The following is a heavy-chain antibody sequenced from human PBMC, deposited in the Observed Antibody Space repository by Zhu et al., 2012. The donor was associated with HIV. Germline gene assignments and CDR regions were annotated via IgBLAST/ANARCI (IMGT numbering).Heavy chain of an antibody. D-gene: IGHD3-22*01. CDR2: IYSSGST. CDR1: GGSISNYY. Sequence: QVQLQESGPGLVEPSETLSLTCSISGGSISNYYWTWIRQSAGKGLEWIGRIYSSGSTVYYLSLKSRVTMSLDTSRNQFSLRLTSVTAADTAVYYCARGRYESSGYCLDYWGQGNPCHRHL. CDR3: ARGRYESSGYCLDY. V-gene: IGHV4-4*07. J-gene: IGHJ4*02.